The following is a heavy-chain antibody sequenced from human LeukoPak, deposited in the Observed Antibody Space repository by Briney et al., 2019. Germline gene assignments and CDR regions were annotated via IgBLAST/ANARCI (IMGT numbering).Heavy chain of an antibody. CDR3: AKADTAMVYFDY. J-gene: IGHJ4*02. D-gene: IGHD5-18*01. CDR1: GGSISSYY. Sequence: SETLSLTCTVSGGSISSYYWSWIRQPPGKGLEWIGYIYYSGSTNYNPSLKSRVTISVDTSKNQFSLKLSSVTAADTTVYYCAKADTAMVYFDYWGQGTLVTVSS. CDR2: IYYSGST. V-gene: IGHV4-59*01.